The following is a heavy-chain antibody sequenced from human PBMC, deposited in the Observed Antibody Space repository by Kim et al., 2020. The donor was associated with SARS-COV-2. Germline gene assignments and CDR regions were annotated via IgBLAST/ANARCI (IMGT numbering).Heavy chain of an antibody. CDR3: ARDGEYYDFWSGYYKYYMDV. D-gene: IGHD3-3*01. J-gene: IGHJ6*03. V-gene: IGHV3-11*01. Sequence: RFTISRDNAKNSLYLQMNSLRAEDTAVYYCARDGEYYDFWSGYYKYYMDVWGKGTTVTVSS.